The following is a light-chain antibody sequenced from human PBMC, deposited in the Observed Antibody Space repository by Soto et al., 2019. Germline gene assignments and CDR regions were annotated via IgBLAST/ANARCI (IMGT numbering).Light chain of an antibody. V-gene: IGKV3-15*01. CDR3: QHYNNWPFT. CDR2: GAS. J-gene: IGKJ3*01. CDR1: QSVSSN. Sequence: EIVMTQSPATLSVSPGERATLSCRASQSVSSNLAWYQQKPGQAPRLLFYGASTRATGIPARFSGSGSGTEFTLTISRLQSEDFAVYYCQHYNNWPFTFGPGTKVDIK.